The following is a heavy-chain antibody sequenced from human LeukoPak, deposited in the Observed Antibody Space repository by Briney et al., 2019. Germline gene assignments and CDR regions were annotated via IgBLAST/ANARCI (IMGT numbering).Heavy chain of an antibody. V-gene: IGHV4-34*01. CDR1: GGSISSYY. CDR3: ARGGPYCSSTSCYFSWFDP. J-gene: IGHJ5*02. D-gene: IGHD2-2*01. Sequence: PSETLSLTCTVSGGSISSYYWSWIRQPPGKGLEWIGEINHSGSTNYNPSLKSRVTISVDTSKNQFSLKLSSVTAADTAVYYCARGGPYCSSTSCYFSWFDPWGQGTLVTVSS. CDR2: INHSGST.